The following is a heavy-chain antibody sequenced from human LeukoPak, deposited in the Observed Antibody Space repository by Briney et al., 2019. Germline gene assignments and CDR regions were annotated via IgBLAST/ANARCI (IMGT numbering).Heavy chain of an antibody. J-gene: IGHJ4*02. D-gene: IGHD4-11*01. CDR2: ISGSDGRI. CDR1: GFTFSSYA. V-gene: IGHV3-23*01. Sequence: GGSLRLSCAASGFTFSSYAMSWVRQAPGKGLEWVSGISGSDGRIYYADSVKGRFTISRDNSKNTLYLQMNSLRAEDTAVYYCAKGEGGMTTVTDWGQGTLVTVSS. CDR3: AKGEGGMTTVTD.